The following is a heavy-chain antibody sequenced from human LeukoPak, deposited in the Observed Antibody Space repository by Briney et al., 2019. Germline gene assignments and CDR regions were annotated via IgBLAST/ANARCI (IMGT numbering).Heavy chain of an antibody. CDR2: IYYSGGT. Sequence: PSETLSLTCTVSGGSISSYYWSWIRQPPGKGLEWIGYIYYSGGTNYNPSLKSRVTISVDTSKNQFSLKLSSVTAADTAVYYCARARGSYYGSGSYYMDAFDIWGQGTMVTVSS. CDR1: GGSISSYY. J-gene: IGHJ3*02. CDR3: ARARGSYYGSGSYYMDAFDI. D-gene: IGHD3-10*01. V-gene: IGHV4-59*01.